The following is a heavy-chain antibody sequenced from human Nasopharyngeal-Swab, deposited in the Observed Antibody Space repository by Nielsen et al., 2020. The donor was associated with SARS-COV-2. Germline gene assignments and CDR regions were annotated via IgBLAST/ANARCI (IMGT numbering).Heavy chain of an antibody. J-gene: IGHJ4*02. V-gene: IGHV1-18*01. Sequence: ASVKVSCKASGYTFPNYGIFWVRQAPGQGLECMGWISPYNGNTNYAQTVQGRVTMTTDTSTTTAYMELRSLRSDDTAVYYCARDPSGWGAYSDYWGQGTLVTASS. D-gene: IGHD6-19*01. CDR2: ISPYNGNT. CDR1: GYTFPNYG. CDR3: ARDPSGWGAYSDY.